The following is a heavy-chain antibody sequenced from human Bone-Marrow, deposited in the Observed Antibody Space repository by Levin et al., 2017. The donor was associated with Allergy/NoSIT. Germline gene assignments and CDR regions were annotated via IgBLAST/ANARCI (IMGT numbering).Heavy chain of an antibody. Sequence: EASVKVSCKASGYTFTSYDINWVRQATGQGLEWMGWMNPNSGNTGYAQKFQGRVTMTRNTSISTAYMELSSLRSEDTAVYYCARVRGVYCSGGSCYRYYFDYWGQGTLVTVSS. CDR3: ARVRGVYCSGGSCYRYYFDY. J-gene: IGHJ4*02. D-gene: IGHD2-15*01. CDR1: GYTFTSYD. CDR2: MNPNSGNT. V-gene: IGHV1-8*01.